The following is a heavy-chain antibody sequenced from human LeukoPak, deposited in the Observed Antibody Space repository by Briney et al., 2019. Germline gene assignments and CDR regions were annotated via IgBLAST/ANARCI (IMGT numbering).Heavy chain of an antibody. V-gene: IGHV1-69*06. CDR2: IIPIFGTA. Sequence: SVKVSCKASGGTFSSYAIGWVRQAPGQGLEWMGGIIPIFGTANYAQKFQGRVTITADKSTSTAYMELNSLRSEDTAVYYCARVVAVAGTPGSWFDPWGQGTLVTVSS. CDR3: ARVVAVAGTPGSWFDP. J-gene: IGHJ5*02. CDR1: GGTFSSYA. D-gene: IGHD6-19*01.